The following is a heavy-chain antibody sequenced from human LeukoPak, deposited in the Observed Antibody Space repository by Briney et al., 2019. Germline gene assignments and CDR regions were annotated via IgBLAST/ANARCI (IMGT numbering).Heavy chain of an antibody. J-gene: IGHJ5*02. D-gene: IGHD3-16*02. CDR2: IYHSGST. Sequence: GSLRLSCAASGFTFSTYAMSWVRQAPGKGLEWIGEIYHSGSTNYNPSLKSRVTISVDKSKNQFSLKLSSVTAADTAVYYCARSYRWFDPWGQGTLVTVSS. CDR3: ARSYRWFDP. V-gene: IGHV4-4*02. CDR1: GFTFSTYAM.